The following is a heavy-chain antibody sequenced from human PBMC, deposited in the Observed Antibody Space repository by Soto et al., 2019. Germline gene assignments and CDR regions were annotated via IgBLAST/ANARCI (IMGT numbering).Heavy chain of an antibody. J-gene: IGHJ4*02. CDR3: ARHLSESGYDLNY. D-gene: IGHD5-12*01. V-gene: IGHV4-39*01. CDR1: GGYITSDSYY. CDR2: IYFSGST. Sequence: PSETLSLTCTVSGGYITSDSYYWAWIRQPPGKGLEWIGSIYFSGSTYYNSALKSRLAISIDMSKNQFSLNLSSVTAADTAVYYCARHLSESGYDLNYWGQGTPVTVSS.